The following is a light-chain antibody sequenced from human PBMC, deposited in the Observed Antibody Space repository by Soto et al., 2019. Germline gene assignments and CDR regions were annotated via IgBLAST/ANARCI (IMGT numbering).Light chain of an antibody. Sequence: DIQMTQSPSTLSASVGDRVTITCRASQSISSWLAWYQQKPGKAPKLLIYKASSLESGVPSRFSGSGSGTEFTLTISSLQPDDFATYYRQQYNSYPITFGQRTRLEIK. CDR2: KAS. J-gene: IGKJ5*01. CDR1: QSISSW. CDR3: QQYNSYPIT. V-gene: IGKV1-5*03.